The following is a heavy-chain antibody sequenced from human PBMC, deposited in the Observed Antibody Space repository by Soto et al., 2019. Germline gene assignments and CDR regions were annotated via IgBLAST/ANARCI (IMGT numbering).Heavy chain of an antibody. Sequence: SETLSLTCAVYGGSFSGYYWSWIRQPPGKGLEWIGEINHSGSTNYNPSLKSRVTISVDTSKNQFSLKLSSVTAADTAVYYCAREPSRRAWFDPWGQGTRVSVSS. CDR2: INHSGST. J-gene: IGHJ5*02. CDR1: GGSFSGYY. V-gene: IGHV4-34*01. CDR3: AREPSRRAWFDP.